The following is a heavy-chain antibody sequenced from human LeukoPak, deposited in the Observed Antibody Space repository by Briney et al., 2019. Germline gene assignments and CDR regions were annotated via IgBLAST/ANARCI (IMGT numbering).Heavy chain of an antibody. V-gene: IGHV3-23*01. CDR1: GFTFSSYV. Sequence: GGSLRLSCAATGFTFSSYVMSWVRQAPGKGLEWVSGISGSGGSTYYADSVKGRFTISRDNSKNTLYLQMNSLRAEDTAVYYCAKDSVGVAGPDYWGQGTLVTVSS. CDR3: AKDSVGVAGPDY. D-gene: IGHD6-19*01. CDR2: ISGSGGST. J-gene: IGHJ4*02.